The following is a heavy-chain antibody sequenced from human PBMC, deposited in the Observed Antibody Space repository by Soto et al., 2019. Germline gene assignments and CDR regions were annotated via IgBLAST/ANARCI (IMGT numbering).Heavy chain of an antibody. CDR1: GGSITSSSYY. Sequence: SETLSLSCTVSGGSITSSSYYWGWIRQPPGKGLEWIGNIYYSGSTYYNPSLKSRVTISVDTSKNQFSLKLSSVTAADTAVYYCMLGSGWKDFDYWGQGTLVTVSS. D-gene: IGHD3-22*01. V-gene: IGHV4-39*01. CDR2: IYYSGST. J-gene: IGHJ4*02. CDR3: MLGSGWKDFDY.